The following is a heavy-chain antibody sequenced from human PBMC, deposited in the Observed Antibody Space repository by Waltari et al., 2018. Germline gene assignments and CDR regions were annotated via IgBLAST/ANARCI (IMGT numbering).Heavy chain of an antibody. CDR1: GFTFSSYA. V-gene: IGHV3-30-3*01. J-gene: IGHJ4*02. Sequence: QVQLVESGGGVVQPGRSLRLSCAASGFTFSSYAMHWVRQAPGKGLEWVAVISYDGSNKYYADSVKGRFTISRDNSKNTLYLQMNSLRAEDTAVYYCTLRLPGVWGQGTLVTVSS. CDR3: TLRLPGV. D-gene: IGHD5-12*01. CDR2: ISYDGSNK.